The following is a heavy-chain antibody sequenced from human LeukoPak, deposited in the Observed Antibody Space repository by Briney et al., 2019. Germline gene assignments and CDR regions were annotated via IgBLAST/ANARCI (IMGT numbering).Heavy chain of an antibody. D-gene: IGHD3-22*01. CDR2: ISGSGGST. Sequence: HPGGSLRLSCAASGFTFSSYVMSWVRQAPGKGLEWVSGISGSGGSTHYADSVRGRFTISRDNSKNTLYLQMNSLRAEDTAVYYCTKGPHPYYYDSSGYYRLHFDYWGQGTLVTVSS. V-gene: IGHV3-23*01. J-gene: IGHJ4*02. CDR1: GFTFSSYV. CDR3: TKGPHPYYYDSSGYYRLHFDY.